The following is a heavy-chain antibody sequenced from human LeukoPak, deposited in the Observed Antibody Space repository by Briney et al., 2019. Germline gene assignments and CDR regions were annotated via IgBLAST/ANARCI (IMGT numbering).Heavy chain of an antibody. CDR2: IYYSGST. Sequence: SETLSLTCTVSGGSISSSSYYWGWIRQPPGKGLEWIGSIYYSGSTYYNPSLKSRVTISVDTSKNQFSLKLSSVTAADTAVYYCARHLTVSSGFYYYYMDVWGKGTTVTISS. D-gene: IGHD6-19*01. CDR1: GGSISSSSYY. J-gene: IGHJ6*03. CDR3: ARHLTVSSGFYYYYMDV. V-gene: IGHV4-39*01.